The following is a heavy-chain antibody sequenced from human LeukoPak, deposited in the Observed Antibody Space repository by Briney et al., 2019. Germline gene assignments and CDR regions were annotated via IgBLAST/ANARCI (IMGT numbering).Heavy chain of an antibody. CDR1: GFTFSSYW. J-gene: IGHJ6*03. CDR3: ARDRNGHYYMDV. V-gene: IGHV3-74*01. CDR2: INSDGSST. D-gene: IGHD2-8*01. Sequence: GGSLRLSCAASGFTFSSYWMHWVRQAPGKGLVWVSRINSDGSSTSYADSVKGRFTISRDNSKNTLYLQMNSLRAEDTAVYYCARDRNGHYYMDVWGKGTTVTVSS.